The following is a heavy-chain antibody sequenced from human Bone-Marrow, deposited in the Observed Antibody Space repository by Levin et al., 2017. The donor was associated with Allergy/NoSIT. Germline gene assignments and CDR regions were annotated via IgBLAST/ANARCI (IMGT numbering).Heavy chain of an antibody. CDR1: GFTFANYV. CDR2: IVGSGTDT. Sequence: ASVKVSCEASGFTFANYVMTWVRQAPVRGLEWVSTIVGSGTDTYYADSVKGRFTVSRDNSKNILYLQMNSLRGDDTAVYYCAKDKYGTLGDGFDVWGQGTMVAVSS. CDR3: AKDKYGTLGDGFDV. J-gene: IGHJ3*01. D-gene: IGHD4-17*01. V-gene: IGHV3-23*01.